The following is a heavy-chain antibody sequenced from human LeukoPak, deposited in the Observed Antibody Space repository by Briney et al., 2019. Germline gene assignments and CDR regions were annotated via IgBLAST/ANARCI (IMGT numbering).Heavy chain of an antibody. Sequence: EAGPTLVKPTQTLTLTCTFSGFSLSTSGMRVSWIRQPPGKAPEWLSPIDWGDDKFYSPSPKTRPTISKDPSKNQVVLTMTNMDPVDTAPYYRARITPTGAFDIWGQGTMVTVSS. D-gene: IGHD4-17*01. CDR3: ARITPTGAFDI. CDR1: GFSLSTSGMR. J-gene: IGHJ3*02. CDR2: IDWGDDK. V-gene: IGHV2-70*04.